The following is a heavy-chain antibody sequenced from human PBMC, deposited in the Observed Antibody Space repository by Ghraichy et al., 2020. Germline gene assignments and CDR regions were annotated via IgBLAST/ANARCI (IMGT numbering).Heavy chain of an antibody. J-gene: IGHJ4*02. CDR3: AKETQRTTAAGPIDY. CDR1: GFTFSSYA. D-gene: IGHD6-13*01. V-gene: IGHV3-23*01. CDR2: ISGRGSTT. Sequence: GESLNISCAASGFTFSSYAMNWVRQAPGKGLEWVSIISGRGSTTYYADSVKGRFTISRDNSKNILYLQMNSLRAEDTAVYYCAKETQRTTAAGPIDYWGQGTLVTVSS.